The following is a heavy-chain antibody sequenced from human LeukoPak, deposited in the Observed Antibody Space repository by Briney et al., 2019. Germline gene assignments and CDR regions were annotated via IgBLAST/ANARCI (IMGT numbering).Heavy chain of an antibody. CDR2: IYYSGST. Sequence: SETLSLTCTVSGGSISSGGYYWSWIRQHPGKGLEWIGYIYYSGSTYYNPSLKSRVTISVDTSKNQFSLKLSSVTAADTAVYYCARDSGDGYIDYWGQGTLVTVSP. CDR3: ARDSGDGYIDY. J-gene: IGHJ4*02. V-gene: IGHV4-31*03. D-gene: IGHD5-24*01. CDR1: GGSISSGGYY.